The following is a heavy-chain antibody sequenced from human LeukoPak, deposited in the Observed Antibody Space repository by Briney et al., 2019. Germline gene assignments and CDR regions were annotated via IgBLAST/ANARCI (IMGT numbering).Heavy chain of an antibody. D-gene: IGHD3-3*01. CDR2: INPNNGGT. CDR3: ARDGDFWSGYYCDY. Sequence: ASVKVSCKASGYTFTGYYMHWVRQAPGRGLEWMGRINPNNGGTNYAQKFQGRVTMTRDTSITTAYMELSSLRSDDTAVYYCARDGDFWSGYYCDYWGQGTQFTVSS. CDR1: GYTFTGYY. J-gene: IGHJ4*02. V-gene: IGHV1-2*06.